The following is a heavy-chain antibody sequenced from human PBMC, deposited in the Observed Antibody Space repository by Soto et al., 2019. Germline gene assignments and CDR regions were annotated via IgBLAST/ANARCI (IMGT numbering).Heavy chain of an antibody. V-gene: IGHV3-23*01. CDR1: GFTLSSYA. CDR3: ATGSYGSENYYTRAKGNWFDP. Sequence: GGSLRLSCASSGFTLSSYAMIWVRQAPGKGLEWVSAISASGGGTYYADSVKGRFTISRDDSKNTLYLQMSSLRAEDTAVYYCATGSYGSENYYTRAKGNWFDPWGQGTLVTVSS. D-gene: IGHD3-10*01. CDR2: ISASGGGT. J-gene: IGHJ5*02.